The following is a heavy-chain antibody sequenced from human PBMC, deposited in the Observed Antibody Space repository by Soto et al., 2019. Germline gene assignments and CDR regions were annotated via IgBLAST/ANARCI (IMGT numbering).Heavy chain of an antibody. CDR2: IKQDGSEK. J-gene: IGHJ4*02. Sequence: GGSLRLSCAASGFTFSSYWMSWVRQAPGKGLEWVANIKQDGSEKYYVDSVKGRFTISRDNAKNSLYLQMNSLRAEDTAVYYCARDGWGVVATSLNFDYWGQGTLVTVSS. D-gene: IGHD5-12*01. CDR3: ARDGWGVVATSLNFDY. V-gene: IGHV3-7*01. CDR1: GFTFSSYW.